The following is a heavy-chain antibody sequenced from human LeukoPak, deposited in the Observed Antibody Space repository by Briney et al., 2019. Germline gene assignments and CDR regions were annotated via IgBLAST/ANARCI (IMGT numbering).Heavy chain of an antibody. V-gene: IGHV1-18*01. Sequence: ASVNVSCKASGYTFTSYCISWVRQAPGQVLEWMGWINGYIGNTRYARKFQGRVTMTTDTSTSTAYMELKSLRSADTGLFYCARDSSPLLLGMDVWGQPTTVTASS. D-gene: IGHD1-26*01. CDR3: ARDSSPLLLGMDV. CDR1: GYTFTSYC. CDR2: INGYIGNT. J-gene: IGHJ6*02.